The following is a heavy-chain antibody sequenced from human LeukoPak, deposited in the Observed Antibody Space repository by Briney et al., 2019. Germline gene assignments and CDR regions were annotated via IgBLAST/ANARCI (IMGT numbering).Heavy chain of an antibody. Sequence: ASVKVSCKASGYTFTGYYMHWVRQAPGQGLEWMGWINPNSGGTNYAQKFQGRVTMTRDTSISTAYMELSRLRSEDTAVYYCARAEDIVVVVAATTLDYWGQGTLVTVSS. V-gene: IGHV1-2*02. CDR3: ARAEDIVVVVAATTLDY. D-gene: IGHD2-15*01. CDR1: GYTFTGYY. J-gene: IGHJ4*02. CDR2: INPNSGGT.